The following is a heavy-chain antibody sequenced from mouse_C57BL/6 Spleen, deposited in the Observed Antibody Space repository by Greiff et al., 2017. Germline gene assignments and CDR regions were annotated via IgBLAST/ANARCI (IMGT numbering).Heavy chain of an antibody. Sequence: EVKLMESGGGLVQPKGSLKLSCAASGFTFNTYAMHWVRQAPGKGLEWVARISSKSSNYATYYADSVKDRFTISRDDSQSMLYLQMNNLKTEDTAMYYCVREGDGPYYVDYWGQGTTLTGSS. D-gene: IGHD2-3*01. CDR2: ISSKSSNYAT. CDR3: VREGDGPYYVDY. J-gene: IGHJ2*01. CDR1: GFTFNTYA. V-gene: IGHV10-3*01.